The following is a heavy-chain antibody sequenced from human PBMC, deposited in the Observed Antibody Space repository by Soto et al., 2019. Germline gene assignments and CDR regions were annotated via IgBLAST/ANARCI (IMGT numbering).Heavy chain of an antibody. CDR2: ISLSGSTI. Sequence: GGSLRLSCAASGFAFSNYEMNWVRQAPGKGLEWVSYISLSGSTIYYADSVKGRFTISRDDAKNSLYLQMDSLRADDTAVYYCARESFSASPNFFDYWGQGTLVTVS. CDR3: ARESFSASPNFFDY. V-gene: IGHV3-48*03. D-gene: IGHD3-3*02. J-gene: IGHJ4*02. CDR1: GFAFSNYE.